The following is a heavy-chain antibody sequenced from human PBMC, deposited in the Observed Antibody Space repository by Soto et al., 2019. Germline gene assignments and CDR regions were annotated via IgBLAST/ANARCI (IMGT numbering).Heavy chain of an antibody. CDR1: GYTFTTYG. CDR2: ISAYNGNT. Sequence: QVQLVQCGAEVKKPGASVKVSCKASGYTFTTYGISWVRQAPGQGLEWMGWISAYNGNTNSAQKLQGRVTMTTDTSTSTAYMELRSLRSDATAVYYCARDSVYCSGDSCYPFDYWGQGTLVTVSS. D-gene: IGHD2-15*01. J-gene: IGHJ4*02. CDR3: ARDSVYCSGDSCYPFDY. V-gene: IGHV1-18*01.